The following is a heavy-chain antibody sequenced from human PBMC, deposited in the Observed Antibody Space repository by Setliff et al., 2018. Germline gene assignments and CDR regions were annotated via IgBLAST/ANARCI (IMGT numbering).Heavy chain of an antibody. D-gene: IGHD6-19*01. Sequence: GGSLRLSCAASGFTFSTYEMNWVRQAPGKGLGWVSYISSSGSTIYYVDSVKGRFTISRDNAKNSLYLQMNSLRAEDTAVDYWARYSSGWFFDYWGQGTPVTVSS. J-gene: IGHJ4*02. CDR3: ARYSSGWFFDY. V-gene: IGHV3-48*03. CDR1: GFTFSTYE. CDR2: ISSSGSTI.